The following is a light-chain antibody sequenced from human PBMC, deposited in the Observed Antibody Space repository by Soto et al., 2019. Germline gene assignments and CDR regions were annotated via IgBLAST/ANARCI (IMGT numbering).Light chain of an antibody. CDR3: GAWDTNLNAEV. CDR1: SSNIGNTY. J-gene: IGLJ2*01. Sequence: QSVLTQPPSVSAAPGQKVTISCSGSSSNIGNTYVSWYQQLPGTAPTLLICDNEQRPSGIPDRFSGSKSGTSATPAITGRQAGDEADCYCGAWDTNLNAEVFGGGTKLTVL. CDR2: DNE. V-gene: IGLV1-51*01.